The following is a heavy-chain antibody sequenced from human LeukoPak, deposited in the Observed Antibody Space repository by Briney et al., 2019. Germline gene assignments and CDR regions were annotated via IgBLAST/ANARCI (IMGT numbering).Heavy chain of an antibody. Sequence: GGSLRLSCRASGCIFSEYYLSWICQAPGKGVECLSYISSSGSITDYADSVKGRFTISRDNAKNSVYLQMTSLRTEDTAVYYCARATRGGVGASSYWGQGTLVTVST. J-gene: IGHJ4*02. CDR1: GCIFSEYY. CDR2: ISSSGSIT. V-gene: IGHV3-11*01. CDR3: ARATRGGVGASSY. D-gene: IGHD1-26*01.